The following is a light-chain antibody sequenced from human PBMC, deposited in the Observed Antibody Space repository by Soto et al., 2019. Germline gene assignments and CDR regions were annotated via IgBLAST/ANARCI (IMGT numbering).Light chain of an antibody. CDR3: CSYADNSRTLV. CDR2: EDT. CDR1: GSVVVSHNL. Sequence: QSALTQAASVSGSPGQSITISCTGTGSVVVSHNLVSWYQQVPGKAPKLMVYEDTKRPSGVSNRFSGSKSGNSASLTISGLHAEDEDDYDYCSYADNSRTLVFGGGTKLTVL. J-gene: IGLJ2*01. V-gene: IGLV2-23*01.